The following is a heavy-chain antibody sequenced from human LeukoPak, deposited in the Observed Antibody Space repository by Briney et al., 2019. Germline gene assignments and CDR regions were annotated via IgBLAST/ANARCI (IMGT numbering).Heavy chain of an antibody. CDR1: GFTFSTYA. Sequence: GGSLRLSCAASGFTFSTYAMSWVRQAPGKGLEWVSAISGGGASTYYADSVKGRFTISRDNSKNTLYLQMNSLRAEDTAVYYCAKCSLLEWLLVLDYWGQGTLVTVSS. CDR3: AKCSLLEWLLVLDY. D-gene: IGHD3-3*01. V-gene: IGHV3-23*01. CDR2: ISGGGAST. J-gene: IGHJ4*02.